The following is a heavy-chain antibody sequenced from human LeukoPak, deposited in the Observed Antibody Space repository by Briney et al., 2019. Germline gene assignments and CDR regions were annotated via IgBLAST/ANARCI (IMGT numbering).Heavy chain of an antibody. CDR2: IYYSGST. CDR1: GGSISSYY. D-gene: IGHD3-10*01. CDR3: ARLLIATGATDY. J-gene: IGHJ4*02. Sequence: SETLSLTCTVSGGSISSYYWSWIRQPPGKGLEWIGYIYYSGSTNYNPSLKSRVTISVDTSKNQFSLKLSSVTAADTAVYYCARLLIATGATDYWGQGTLVTVSS. V-gene: IGHV4-59*12.